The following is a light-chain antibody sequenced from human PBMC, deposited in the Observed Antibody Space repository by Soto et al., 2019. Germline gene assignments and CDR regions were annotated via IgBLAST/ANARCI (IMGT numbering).Light chain of an antibody. CDR3: QQSNSYSPT. CDR2: DAS. V-gene: IGKV1-5*01. J-gene: IGKJ1*01. Sequence: MHMTNSPYHLSASVGDRVTITCRASQSISSWLAWYQQTPGKAPKLLIYDASSLESGVPSRFSGSGSGTEFPLTISRLQPDDFATYYRQQSNSYSPTFGHGTKVDIK. CDR1: QSISSW.